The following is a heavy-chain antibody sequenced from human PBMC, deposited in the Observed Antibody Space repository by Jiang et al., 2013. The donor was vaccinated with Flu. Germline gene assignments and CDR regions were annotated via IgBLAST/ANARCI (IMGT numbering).Heavy chain of an antibody. J-gene: IGHJ3*01. CDR3: ARDLSDYYDSDRYYPNAFDS. CDR1: GYTFSAHY. Sequence: VQLVESGAEVKRPGASVKVSCQASGYTFSAHYIHWVRQAPGQGLEWMGWITPYDGDTISAQKFQGRVTMTWDTSISTAYMELRGLRSDDTAIYYCARDLSDYYDSDRYYPNAFDSLGPRDNGHRLF. D-gene: IGHD3-22*01. V-gene: IGHV1-2*02. CDR2: ITPYDGDT.